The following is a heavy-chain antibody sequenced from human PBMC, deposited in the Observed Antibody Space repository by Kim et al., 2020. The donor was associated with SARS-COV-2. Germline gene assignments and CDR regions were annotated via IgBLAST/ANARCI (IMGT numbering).Heavy chain of an antibody. CDR2: INNSGST. D-gene: IGHD6-6*01. J-gene: IGHJ4*02. CDR3: ARGRRLVRYFDY. Sequence: SETLSLTCAVYGGSFSGYYWSWIRQPPGKGLEWIGEINNSGSTNYNPSLKSRVTISVDTSKNQFSLKLSSVTAADTAVYYCARGRRLVRYFDYWGQGTLVTVSS. CDR1: GGSFSGYY. V-gene: IGHV4-34*01.